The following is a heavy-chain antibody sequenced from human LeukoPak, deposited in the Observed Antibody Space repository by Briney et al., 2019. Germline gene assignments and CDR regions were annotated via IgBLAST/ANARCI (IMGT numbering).Heavy chain of an antibody. CDR2: IYYSGST. Sequence: PSETLSLTCTVSGGSISSSSYYWGWIRQPPGKGLEWIGSIYYSGSTYYNPSLKSRVTISVDTSKNQFSLKLSSVTAADTAVYYCARDLEVAATPHYYYYMDVWGKGTTVTISS. J-gene: IGHJ6*03. V-gene: IGHV4-39*07. CDR3: ARDLEVAATPHYYYYMDV. D-gene: IGHD2-15*01. CDR1: GGSISSSSYY.